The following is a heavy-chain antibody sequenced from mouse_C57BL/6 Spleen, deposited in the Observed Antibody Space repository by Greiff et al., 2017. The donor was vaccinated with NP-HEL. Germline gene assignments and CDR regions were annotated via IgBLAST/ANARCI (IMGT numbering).Heavy chain of an antibody. D-gene: IGHD2-9*01. CDR2: INPNNGGT. Sequence: VQLQQSGPELVKPGASVKISCKASGYTFTDYYMNWVKQSHGKSLEWIGDINPNNGGTSYNQKFKGKATLTVDKSSSTAYMELRSLTSEDSAVYYCARSAYYGYDAYWGQGTTLTVSS. CDR3: ARSAYYGYDAY. V-gene: IGHV1-26*01. CDR1: GYTFTDYY. J-gene: IGHJ2*01.